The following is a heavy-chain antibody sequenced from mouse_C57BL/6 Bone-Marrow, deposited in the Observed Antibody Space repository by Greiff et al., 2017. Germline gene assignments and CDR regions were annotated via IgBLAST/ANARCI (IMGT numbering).Heavy chain of an antibody. J-gene: IGHJ3*01. CDR3: ARDGRSPAWFAY. D-gene: IGHD4-1*01. Sequence: EVKLQESGGGLVKPGGSLKLSCAASGFTFSSYAMSWVRQTPEKRLEWVATISDGGSYTYYPDNVKGRFTISRDNAKNNLYLQMSHLKSEDTAMYYCARDGRSPAWFAYWGQGTLVTVSA. CDR1: GFTFSSYA. CDR2: ISDGGSYT. V-gene: IGHV5-4*01.